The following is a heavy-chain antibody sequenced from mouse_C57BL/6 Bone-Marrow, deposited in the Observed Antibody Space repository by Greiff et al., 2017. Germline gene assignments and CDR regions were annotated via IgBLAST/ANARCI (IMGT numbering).Heavy chain of an antibody. V-gene: IGHV2-6-1*01. D-gene: IGHD1-1*01. CDR3: ARHEGGYYGSSYAMDY. CDR2: IWSDGST. J-gene: IGHJ4*01. CDR1: GFSLTSYG. Sequence: VKLMESGPGLVAPSQSLSITCTVSGFSLTSYGVHWVRQPPGKGLEWLVVIWSDGSTTYNSALKSRLSISKDNSKSQVFLKMNSLQTDDTAMYYCARHEGGYYGSSYAMDYWGQGTSVTVSS.